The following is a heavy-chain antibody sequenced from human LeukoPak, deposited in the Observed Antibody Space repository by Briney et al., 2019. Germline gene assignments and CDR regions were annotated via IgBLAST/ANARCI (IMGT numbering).Heavy chain of an antibody. D-gene: IGHD5-24*01. J-gene: IGHJ4*02. Sequence: GGSLRLSCAASGFTFSGSAMHGVRQASGEGLEWVGRIRSKANSYATAYAASVKGMFTRSRDDSKNTAYLQMNSLKTEDTAVYYCTSRGEMATFYFDYWGQGTLVTVSS. CDR3: TSRGEMATFYFDY. V-gene: IGHV3-73*01. CDR1: GFTFSGSA. CDR2: IRSKANSYAT.